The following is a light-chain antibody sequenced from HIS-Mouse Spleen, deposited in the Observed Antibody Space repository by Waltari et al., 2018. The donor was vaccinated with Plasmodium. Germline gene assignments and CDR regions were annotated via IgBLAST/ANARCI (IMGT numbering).Light chain of an antibody. V-gene: IGLV3-9*01. CDR1: NIVSKY. Sequence: SSALTQPLTVSVALGQPARIPRGGSNIVSKYVHWYQQTPGQAPVLVIYRDSHRPSGIPERFSGSNSGNTATLTISRAQAGDEADYYCQVWDSSTVFGGGTKLTVL. CDR2: RDS. J-gene: IGLJ3*02. CDR3: QVWDSSTV.